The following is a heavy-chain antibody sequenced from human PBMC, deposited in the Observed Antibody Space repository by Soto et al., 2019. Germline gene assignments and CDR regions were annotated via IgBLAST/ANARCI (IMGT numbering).Heavy chain of an antibody. CDR2: IYSGVGT. V-gene: IGHV3-53*01. D-gene: IGHD2-15*01. J-gene: IGHJ4*02. CDR1: GFSVSSNY. CDR3: ARDCSGSSCYSSGFDY. Sequence: VGSLRLSCAASGFSVSSNYMSWVRQAPGKGLEWVAVIYSGVGTYYADSVKGRFTISRDNSKNTLYLQMNSLRAEDTALYYCARDCSGSSCYSSGFDYWGQGTLVTVSS.